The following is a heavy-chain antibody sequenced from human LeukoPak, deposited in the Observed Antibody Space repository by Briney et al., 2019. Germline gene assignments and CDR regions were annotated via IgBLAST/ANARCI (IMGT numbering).Heavy chain of an antibody. V-gene: IGHV3-15*07. CDR2: IKSKTDGGTT. Sequence: GGSLRLSCAASGFTFSNAWMNWVRQAPGKGLEWVGRIKSKTDGGTTDYAAPVKGRFTISRDDSKNMLYLQMNSLKSEDTAAYYCSTLTSRGLSDSWGQGTLVTVSS. CDR1: GFTFSNAW. J-gene: IGHJ4*02. D-gene: IGHD1-20*01. CDR3: STLTSRGLSDS.